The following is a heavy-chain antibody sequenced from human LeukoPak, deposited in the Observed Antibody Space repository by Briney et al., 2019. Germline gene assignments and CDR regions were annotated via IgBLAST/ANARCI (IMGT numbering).Heavy chain of an antibody. D-gene: IGHD3-22*01. CDR2: IYYSGST. CDR1: GGSISSSSYY. V-gene: IGHV4-39*01. CDR3: ARMTDNDSSGSISDY. J-gene: IGHJ4*02. Sequence: SETLSLTCTVSGGSISSSSYYWGWIRQPPGKGLEWIGSIYYSGSTYYNPSLKSRVTISVDTSKNQFSLKLSSVAAADTAVYYCARMTDNDSSGSISDYWGQGTLVTVSS.